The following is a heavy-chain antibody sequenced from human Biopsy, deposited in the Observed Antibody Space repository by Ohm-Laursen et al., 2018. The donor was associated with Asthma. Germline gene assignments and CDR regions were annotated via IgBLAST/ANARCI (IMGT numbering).Heavy chain of an antibody. Sequence: SLRLSCAAAGFTFSSYGMHWVRQAPGKGLEWVAVISYDGSNKYYADSVKGRFTTSRDNSKNTLYLQMNSLRAEDTAVYYCASQSSGPDFWSGYYYFDYWGQGTLVTVSS. CDR3: ASQSSGPDFWSGYYYFDY. V-gene: IGHV3-30*03. CDR2: ISYDGSNK. CDR1: GFTFSSYG. J-gene: IGHJ4*02. D-gene: IGHD3-3*01.